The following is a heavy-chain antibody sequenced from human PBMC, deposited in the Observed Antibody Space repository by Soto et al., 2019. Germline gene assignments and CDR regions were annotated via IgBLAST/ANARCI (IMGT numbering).Heavy chain of an antibody. D-gene: IGHD4-4*01. CDR3: ARVYYSNLPYYFYGMDV. CDR2: SSSSSTYI. J-gene: IGHJ6*02. V-gene: IGHV3-21*01. CDR1: GFTFSSYS. Sequence: PGGSLRLSCAASGFTFSSYSMNRVRQAPGKGLEWVSSSSSSSTYIYYADSVKGRFTISRDNAKNSLYLQMNSLRAEDTAVYFCARVYYSNLPYYFYGMDVWGQGTTVTVSS.